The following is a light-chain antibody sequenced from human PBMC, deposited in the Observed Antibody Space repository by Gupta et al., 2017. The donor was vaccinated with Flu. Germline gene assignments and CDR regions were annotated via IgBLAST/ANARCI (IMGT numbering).Light chain of an antibody. Sequence: SVLTPPPSVSAAPGQKVTISCSGSSSNIGDNYVSWYQQFPGTAPKLLMYDDNKRPAGIPDRFSGSKSGTSATLDITGLQTGDEADYYCGTWDYSLSAGGVFGGGTKVTVL. J-gene: IGLJ3*02. CDR3: GTWDYSLSAGGV. V-gene: IGLV1-51*01. CDR2: DDN. CDR1: SSNIGDNY.